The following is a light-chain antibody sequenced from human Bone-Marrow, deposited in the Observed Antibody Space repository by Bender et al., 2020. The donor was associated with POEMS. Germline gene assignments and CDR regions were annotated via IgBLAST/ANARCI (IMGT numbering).Light chain of an antibody. CDR2: DDV. V-gene: IGLV3-21*02. CDR3: YSAADNNDWV. J-gene: IGLJ3*02. Sequence: SYVLTQSPSVSLAAGQTASITCGGDHIGSKRVHWYQQRPGQAPVLVVYDDVDRPSGIPERFSASSSGTTVSLTISGAQVEDEADYYCYSAADNNDWVFGGGTKLTVL. CDR1: HIGSKR.